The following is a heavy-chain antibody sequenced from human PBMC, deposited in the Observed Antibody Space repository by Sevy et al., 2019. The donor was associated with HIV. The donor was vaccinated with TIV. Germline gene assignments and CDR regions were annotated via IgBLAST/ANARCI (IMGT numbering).Heavy chain of an antibody. CDR2: ISSSGSSI. D-gene: IGHD2-8*01. CDR1: GFTFSSYD. V-gene: IGHV3-48*03. CDR3: TRNGGAFDNGFDP. Sequence: GGSLRLSCTASGFTFSSYDMNWVRQAPGKGLEWVSKISSSGSSIYYADSVKGRFTNSRDNAKNSLNLQMKSLRAEDTAVYYCTRNGGAFDNGFDPWGQGTLVTVSS. J-gene: IGHJ5*02.